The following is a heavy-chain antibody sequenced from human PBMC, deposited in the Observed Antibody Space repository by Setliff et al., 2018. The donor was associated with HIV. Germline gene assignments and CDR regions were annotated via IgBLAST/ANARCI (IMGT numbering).Heavy chain of an antibody. CDR1: DDSIKSDNYY. CDR2: IKHDGGEA. Sequence: ETLSLTCTVSDDSIKSDNYYWSWVRQPAGKGLEWVASIKHDGGEAHYVDSLKGRFTISRDNPKNSLYLQMNSLRVEDTAVYYCARDWELRTIGWEARFDYWGQGTLVTVSS. CDR3: ARDWELRTIGWEARFDY. J-gene: IGHJ4*02. V-gene: IGHV3-7*03. D-gene: IGHD3-10*01.